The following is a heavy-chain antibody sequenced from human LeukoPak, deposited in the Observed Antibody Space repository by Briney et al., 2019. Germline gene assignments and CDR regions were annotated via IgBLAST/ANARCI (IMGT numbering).Heavy chain of an antibody. CDR1: GYTFTGYY. J-gene: IGHJ4*02. D-gene: IGHD3-10*01. Sequence: ASVKVSCKASGYTFTGYYMHWVRQAPGQGLEWMGWINPNSGGTNYAQKFQGRVTMTKDTSISTAYMELSRLRSDDTAVYYCARDISGSYYPGDYWGQGTLVTVSS. V-gene: IGHV1-2*02. CDR3: ARDISGSYYPGDY. CDR2: INPNSGGT.